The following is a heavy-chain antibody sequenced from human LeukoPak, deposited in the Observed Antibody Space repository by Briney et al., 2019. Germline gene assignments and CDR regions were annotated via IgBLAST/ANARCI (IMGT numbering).Heavy chain of an antibody. CDR2: IIPIFGTA. CDR1: GGTFSSYA. V-gene: IGHV1-69*05. J-gene: IGHJ4*02. D-gene: IGHD5-12*01. Sequence: ASVKVSCKASGGTFSSYAISWVRQAPGQGLEWMGRIIPIFGTANYAQKFQGRVTITTDESTSTAYMELSSLRSEDTAVYYRATDDVVATRENWGQGTLVTVSS. CDR3: ATDDVVATREN.